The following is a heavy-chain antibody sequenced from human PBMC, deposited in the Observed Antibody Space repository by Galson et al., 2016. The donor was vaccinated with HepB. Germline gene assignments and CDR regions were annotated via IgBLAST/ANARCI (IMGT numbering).Heavy chain of an antibody. J-gene: IGHJ5*02. D-gene: IGHD1-26*01. CDR3: ARLTWEVLGWFDT. CDR1: GDSISSSKFF. CDR2: ISYSGLT. Sequence: ETLSLTCAVSGDSISSSKFFWGWLRQPPGKGLEWIGSISYSGLTKYNPSLQSRVTVSVDTSKNQISLKLSSVTATDTAVYYCARLTWEVLGWFDTWGQGSLVTVSS. V-gene: IGHV4-39*01.